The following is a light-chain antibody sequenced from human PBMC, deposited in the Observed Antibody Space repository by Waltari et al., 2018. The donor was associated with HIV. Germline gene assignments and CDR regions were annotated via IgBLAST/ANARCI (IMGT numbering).Light chain of an antibody. J-gene: IGLJ2*01. CDR3: TAWDDSLKGLV. CDR2: NND. V-gene: IGLV1-44*01. Sequence: QSVLTQPPSASGTPGQRVTISCSGSSSNIGRTTVTWYQQLPRTAPKLLIYNNDQRPSGVPDRFSGPKSGTSASLAISGLQSEDEADYYCTAWDDSLKGLVFAGGTKLTVL. CDR1: SSNIGRTT.